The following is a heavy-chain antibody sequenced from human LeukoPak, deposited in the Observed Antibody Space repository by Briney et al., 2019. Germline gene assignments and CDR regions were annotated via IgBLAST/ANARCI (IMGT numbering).Heavy chain of an antibody. CDR1: GYTFASYA. Sequence: GALVKVSCKASGYTFASYAMNWVRQAPGQGLEWMGWINTNTGNPTYAQGFTGRFVFSLDTSVSTAYLQISSLKAEDTAVYYCARVVVAATPLDYYYGMDVWGQGTTVTVSS. D-gene: IGHD2-15*01. CDR3: ARVVVAATPLDYYYGMDV. CDR2: INTNTGNP. V-gene: IGHV7-4-1*02. J-gene: IGHJ6*02.